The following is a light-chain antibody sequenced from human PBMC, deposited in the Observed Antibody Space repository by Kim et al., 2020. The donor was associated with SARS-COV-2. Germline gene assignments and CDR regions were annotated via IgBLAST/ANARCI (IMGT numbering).Light chain of an antibody. CDR2: AKN. J-gene: IGLJ3*02. CDR3: NSGDSRANLWV. V-gene: IGLV3-19*01. Sequence: SSELTQDPAVSVALGKTVRITCQGDSLRSNYASWYQQKPGQAPVLVIYAKNNRPSGIPDRFSGSNSGNTASLTITGAQAEDEADYYCNSGDSRANLWVFGGGTKVTVL. CDR1: SLRSNY.